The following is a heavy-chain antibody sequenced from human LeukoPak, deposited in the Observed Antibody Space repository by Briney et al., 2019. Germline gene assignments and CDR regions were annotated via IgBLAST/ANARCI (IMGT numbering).Heavy chain of an antibody. CDR2: IWSDGRDA. CDR3: AREYYGSGSFSPYGMDV. Sequence: GGSLRLSCAASGLTFSTYGMHWVRQAPGKGLEWVAFIWSDGRDAYYADSVKGRFTISRDNSKNTLYLQMNSLRVEDTAVYYCAREYYGSGSFSPYGMDVWGQGTTVTVSS. J-gene: IGHJ6*02. CDR1: GLTFSTYG. V-gene: IGHV3-33*01. D-gene: IGHD3-10*01.